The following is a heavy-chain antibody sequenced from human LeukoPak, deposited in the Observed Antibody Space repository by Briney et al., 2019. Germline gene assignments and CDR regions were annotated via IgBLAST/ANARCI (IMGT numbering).Heavy chain of an antibody. CDR1: GGTFSSYA. J-gene: IGHJ4*02. CDR2: IIPILGIA. Sequence: ASVKVSCKASGGTFSSYAISWVRQAPGQGLEWMGRIIPILGIANYEQKFQGRVTITADKSTSTAYMELSSLRSEDTAVYYCARVGVAVADLYFDYWGQGTLVTVSS. V-gene: IGHV1-69*04. D-gene: IGHD6-19*01. CDR3: ARVGVAVADLYFDY.